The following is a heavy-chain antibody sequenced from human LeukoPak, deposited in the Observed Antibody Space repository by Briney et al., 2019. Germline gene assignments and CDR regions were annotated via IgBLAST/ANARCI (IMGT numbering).Heavy chain of an antibody. V-gene: IGHV3-23*01. Sequence: GGSLRLSCAASGFTFTSYSMNWVRQAPGKGLEWVSTISGGGGSTYYADSVKGRFTTSRENAKNSVYLQMDSLRVGDTAVYYCARTKPWPNNDVFDMWGQGTLVIVSS. CDR1: GFTFTSYS. CDR2: ISGGGGST. D-gene: IGHD6-19*01. CDR3: ARTKPWPNNDVFDM. J-gene: IGHJ3*02.